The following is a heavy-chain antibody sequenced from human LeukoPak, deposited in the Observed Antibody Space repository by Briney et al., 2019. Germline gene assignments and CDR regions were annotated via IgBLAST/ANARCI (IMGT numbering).Heavy chain of an antibody. V-gene: IGHV3-30*02. CDR3: AKDREGVRGVILDY. Sequence: GGSLRLSCAASGFTFSSYGMHWVRQAPGKGLEWVAFIRYDGSNKYYADSVKGRFTISRDNSKNTLYLQMNSLRAEDTAVYYCAKDREGVRGVILDYWGQGTLVTVSS. J-gene: IGHJ4*02. D-gene: IGHD3-10*01. CDR1: GFTFSSYG. CDR2: IRYDGSNK.